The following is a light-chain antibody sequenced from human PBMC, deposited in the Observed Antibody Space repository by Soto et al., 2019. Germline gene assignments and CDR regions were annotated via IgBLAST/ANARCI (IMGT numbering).Light chain of an antibody. J-gene: IGLJ1*01. Sequence: QSALTQPASLSGSPGQSITISCTGTSSDVGDYNDVSWYQQHPGKAPKLMIYDVSNRPSGVSNRFSGSKSGNTASLTISGLQAEDEADYFCSSYPSAGTYVFGTATKVTVL. CDR3: SSYPSAGTYV. CDR1: SSDVGDYND. CDR2: DVS. V-gene: IGLV2-14*03.